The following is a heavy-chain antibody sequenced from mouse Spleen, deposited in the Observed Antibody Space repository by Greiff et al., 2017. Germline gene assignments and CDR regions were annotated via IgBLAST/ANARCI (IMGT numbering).Heavy chain of an antibody. CDR1: GFTFTDYY. CDR3: ARDPSYYYGSSYWYFDV. J-gene: IGHJ1*01. D-gene: IGHD1-1*01. CDR2: IRNKANGYTT. V-gene: IGHV7-3*02. Sequence: EVMLVESGGGLVQPGGSLRLSCATSGFTFTDYYMSWVRQPPGKALEWLGFIRNKANGYTTEYSASVKGRFTISRDNSQSILYLQMNTLRAEDSATYYCARDPSYYYGSSYWYFDVWGAGTTVTVSS.